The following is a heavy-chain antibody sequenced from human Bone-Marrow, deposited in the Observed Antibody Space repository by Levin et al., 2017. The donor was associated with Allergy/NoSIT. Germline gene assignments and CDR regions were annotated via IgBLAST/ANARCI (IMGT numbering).Heavy chain of an antibody. CDR1: GFSVQNTY. J-gene: IGHJ4*02. CDR2: LFAGGSS. CDR3: AREVATGGRYYDS. Sequence: GGSLRLSCAVSGFSVQNTYVTWVRQPPGKGLEWVSVLFAGGSSFYADSVKGRFTMSRDRSNNTGSLHMSSLRTEDTAVYYCAREVATGGRYYDSWGQGTLVTVSS. D-gene: IGHD3-9*01. V-gene: IGHV3-66*02.